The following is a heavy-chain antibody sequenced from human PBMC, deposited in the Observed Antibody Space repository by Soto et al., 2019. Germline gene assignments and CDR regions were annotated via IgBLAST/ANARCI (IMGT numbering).Heavy chain of an antibody. CDR2: INTDGSET. CDR1: GFTFSSNW. CDR3: ARDGEGF. V-gene: IGHV3-74*01. Sequence: LRLSCAASGFTFSSNWMHWVRRVPGRGLVWVSRINTDGSETTYEDSVEGRFTISRDNAKNTLYLQMNSLRAEDTAVYYCARDGEGFWGQGTLVTVSS. D-gene: IGHD2-21*01. J-gene: IGHJ4*02.